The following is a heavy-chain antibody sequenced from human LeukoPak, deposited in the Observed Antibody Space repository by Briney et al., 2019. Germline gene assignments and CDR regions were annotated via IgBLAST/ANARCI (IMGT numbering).Heavy chain of an antibody. D-gene: IGHD3-10*02. V-gene: IGHV3-30*18. CDR1: GFTFSSYG. J-gene: IGHJ4*02. CDR2: ISYDESIK. CDR3: AKDRAVVFGQEGGFDY. Sequence: GRSLRLSCAASGFTFSSYGMHWVRQAPGKGLECVAVISYDESIKYYADSVKGRFTISRDNSKNTLYLQMNSLRAEDTAVYYCAKDRAVVFGQEGGFDYWGQGTLVTVSS.